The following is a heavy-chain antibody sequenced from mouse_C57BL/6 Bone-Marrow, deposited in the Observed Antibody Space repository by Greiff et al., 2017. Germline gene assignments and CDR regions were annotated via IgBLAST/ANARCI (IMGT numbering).Heavy chain of an antibody. CDR2: IYPRSGNT. D-gene: IGHD2-3*01. J-gene: IGHJ3*01. Sequence: QVQLQQSGAELARPGASVKLSCKASGYTFTSYGISWVKQRTGQGLEWIGEIYPRSGNTYYNEKFKGKATLTADKSSSTAYMELRSLTSEDSAVYFCAIPLYDGYPAWFAYWGQGTLGTVSA. CDR1: GYTFTSYG. CDR3: AIPLYDGYPAWFAY. V-gene: IGHV1-81*01.